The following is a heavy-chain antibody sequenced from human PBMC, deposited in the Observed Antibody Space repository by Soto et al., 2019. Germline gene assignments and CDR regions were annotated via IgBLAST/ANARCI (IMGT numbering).Heavy chain of an antibody. Sequence: SETLSLTCTVSGGSVSNSSHYWTWIRQPPGKGREWIGYVYYTGSTNYNPSLHSRVTISVDTSKNQFSLTLSSVTAADTAVYYCARGDGFWSGYSYLNYWGQGTPVTVSS. CDR3: ARGDGFWSGYSYLNY. V-gene: IGHV4-61*01. J-gene: IGHJ4*02. D-gene: IGHD3-3*01. CDR2: VYYTGST. CDR1: GGSVSNSSHY.